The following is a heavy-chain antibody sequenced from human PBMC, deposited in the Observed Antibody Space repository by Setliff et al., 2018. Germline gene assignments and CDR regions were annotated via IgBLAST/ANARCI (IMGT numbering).Heavy chain of an antibody. CDR2: IYSRGSM. Sequence: NPSETLSLTCTVSGGSITSGSHYWSWIRQPAGKALEWTGQIYSRGSMNYNLSLKSRVTISMDTSKNQFSLKLTSVTAADTAVYYCAGDSRRRFDPWGQGTLVTVSS. CDR1: GGSITSGSHY. CDR3: AGDSRRRFDP. J-gene: IGHJ5*02. V-gene: IGHV4-61*09.